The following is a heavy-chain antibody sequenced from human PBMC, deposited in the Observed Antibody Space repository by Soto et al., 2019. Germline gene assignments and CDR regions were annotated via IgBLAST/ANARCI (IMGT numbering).Heavy chain of an antibody. J-gene: IGHJ6*02. V-gene: IGHV1-69*13. D-gene: IGHD1-26*01. Sequence: GASVKVSCKASGGTFSSYAISWVRQAPGQGLEWMGGIIPIFGTANYAQKFQGRVTITADESTSTAYMGLSSLRSEDTAVYYCAVGLVGATREGDYYYYYGMDVWGQGTTVTVSS. CDR3: AVGLVGATREGDYYYYYGMDV. CDR2: IIPIFGTA. CDR1: GGTFSSYA.